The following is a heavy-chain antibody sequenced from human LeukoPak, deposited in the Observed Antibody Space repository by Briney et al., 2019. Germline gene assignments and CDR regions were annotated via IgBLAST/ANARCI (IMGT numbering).Heavy chain of an antibody. V-gene: IGHV1-8*01. D-gene: IGHD2-2*01. CDR2: MNPNSGNT. Sequence: EASVKVSCKASGYTFTSYDINWVRQATGQGLEWMGWMNPNSGNTGYAQRFQGRVTMTRNTSISTAYMELSSLRSEDTAVYYCARGAYCSSTSCSNYYYYGMDVWGQGTTVTVSS. CDR3: ARGAYCSSTSCSNYYYYGMDV. J-gene: IGHJ6*02. CDR1: GYTFTSYD.